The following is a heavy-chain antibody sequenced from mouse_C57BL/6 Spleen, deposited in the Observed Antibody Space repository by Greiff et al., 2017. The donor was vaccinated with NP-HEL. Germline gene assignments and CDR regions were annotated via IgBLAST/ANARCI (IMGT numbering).Heavy chain of an antibody. Sequence: QVQLQQSGAELVKPGASVKISCKASGYAFSSYWMNWVKQRPGKGLEWIGQIYPGDGDTNYNGKFKGKATLTADKSSSTAYMQLSSLTSEDSAVYFCAREDGSARAMDYWGQGTSVTVSS. V-gene: IGHV1-80*01. CDR2: IYPGDGDT. J-gene: IGHJ4*01. CDR1: GYAFSSYW. CDR3: AREDGSARAMDY. D-gene: IGHD2-3*01.